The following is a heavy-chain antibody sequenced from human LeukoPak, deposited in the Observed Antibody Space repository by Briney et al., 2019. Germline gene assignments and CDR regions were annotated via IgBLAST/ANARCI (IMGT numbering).Heavy chain of an antibody. CDR3: ARGIVVVPAANTNESVPLLFSYYYYMDV. V-gene: IGHV1-69*13. CDR2: IIPIFGTA. J-gene: IGHJ6*03. Sequence: GASVKVSCKASGGTFSSYAISWVRQAPGQGLEWMGGIIPIFGTANYAQKFQGRVTITADESTSTAYMELSSLRSEDTAVYYCARGIVVVPAANTNESVPLLFSYYYYMDVWGKGTTVTVSS. D-gene: IGHD2-2*01. CDR1: GGTFSSYA.